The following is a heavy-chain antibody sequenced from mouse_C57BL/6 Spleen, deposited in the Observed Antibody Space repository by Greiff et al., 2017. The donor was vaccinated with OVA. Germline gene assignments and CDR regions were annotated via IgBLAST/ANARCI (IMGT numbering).Heavy chain of an antibody. D-gene: IGHD1-1*01. CDR3: ARDGYYCSLWYFDV. CDR2: ISAGGSYT. J-gene: IGHJ1*03. Sequence: DVMLVESGGGLVKPGGSLKLSCAASGFTFSSYAMSWVRQTPEKRLEWVATISAGGSYTYYTDNVKGRFTISRDNAKNHLYLQMSHLKSEDTAMYYCARDGYYCSLWYFDVWGTGTTVTVSS. V-gene: IGHV5-4*03. CDR1: GFTFSSYA.